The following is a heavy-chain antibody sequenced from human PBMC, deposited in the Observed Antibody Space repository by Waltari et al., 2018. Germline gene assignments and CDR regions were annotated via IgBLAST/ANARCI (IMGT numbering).Heavy chain of an antibody. V-gene: IGHV3-48*04. CDR3: ARVVAAAGRGYFDL. J-gene: IGHJ2*01. CDR2: ISSSSSTI. CDR1: GFTFSSYS. Sequence: EVQLVESGGGLVQPGGSLRLSCAASGFTFSSYSMNWVRQAPGKGLEWVSYISSSSSTIYYADSVKGRFTSSRDNAKNSLYLQMNSLRAEDTAVYYCARVVAAAGRGYFDLWGRGTLVTVSS. D-gene: IGHD6-13*01.